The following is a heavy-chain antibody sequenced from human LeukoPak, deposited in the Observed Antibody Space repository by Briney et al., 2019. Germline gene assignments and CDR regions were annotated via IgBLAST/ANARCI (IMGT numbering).Heavy chain of an antibody. Sequence: SETLSLTCTVSGGSISSGGYYWSWIRQHPGKGLEWIGYIYYSGSTYYNPSLKSRVTISVDTSKNQFSLKLSSVTAADTAVYYCARDFGDCSSTSCYSSWFDPWGQGTLVTVSS. CDR3: ARDFGDCSSTSCYSSWFDP. J-gene: IGHJ5*02. V-gene: IGHV4-31*03. D-gene: IGHD2-2*03. CDR1: GGSISSGGYY. CDR2: IYYSGST.